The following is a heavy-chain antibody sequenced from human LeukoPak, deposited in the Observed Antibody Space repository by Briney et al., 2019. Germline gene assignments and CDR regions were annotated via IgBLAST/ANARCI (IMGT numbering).Heavy chain of an antibody. V-gene: IGHV3-9*01. J-gene: IGHJ3*02. CDR2: ISWNSGSI. CDR1: GLTFDDYA. Sequence: GRSLRLPCAASGLTFDDYAMHWVRQAPGKGLEWVSGISWNSGSIGYADSVKGRFTISRDNAKNSLYLQMNSLRAEDTALYYCASLLAAFDIWGQGTMVTVSS. CDR3: ASLLAAFDI.